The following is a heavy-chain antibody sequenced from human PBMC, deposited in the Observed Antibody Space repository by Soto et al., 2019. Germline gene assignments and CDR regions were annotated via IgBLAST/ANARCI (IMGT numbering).Heavy chain of an antibody. CDR2: VSGRGGST. Sequence: GGSLRLSCTASGFTFNHYAMSWVRQAPGKGLEWVSSVSGRGGSTKYADSVKGRFIISRDNSNSTLYLQMDSLRGEDTAVYYCAKDSTVTTSLYFYYYGFDVWGQGTTVTVSS. D-gene: IGHD4-17*01. CDR3: AKDSTVTTSLYFYYYGFDV. V-gene: IGHV3-23*01. CDR1: GFTFNHYA. J-gene: IGHJ6*02.